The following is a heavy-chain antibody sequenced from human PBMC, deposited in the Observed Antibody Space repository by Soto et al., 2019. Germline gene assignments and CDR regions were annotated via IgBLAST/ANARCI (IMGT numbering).Heavy chain of an antibody. D-gene: IGHD4-4*01. CDR3: AGDRHSNYVGSSIVY. CDR1: RDSISSYY. CDR2: IYDSGST. Sequence: SETLPLPCTVSRDSISSYYWTWIRQHTRTGREWIGYIYDSGSTTYNPSLKSQVTISPDTSKNQISLKLSSVTHADTAAYYSAGDRHSNYVGSSIVYWGQGTLVTVS. J-gene: IGHJ4*02. V-gene: IGHV4-59*01.